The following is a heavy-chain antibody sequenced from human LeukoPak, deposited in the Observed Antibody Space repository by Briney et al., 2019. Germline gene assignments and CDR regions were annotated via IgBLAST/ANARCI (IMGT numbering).Heavy chain of an antibody. J-gene: IGHJ4*02. CDR3: ARKAGYYYGSGDY. D-gene: IGHD3-10*01. Sequence: GGTLRLSCSASGFTFSNYAMNWVRQAPGKGLEWVSAIGGSGGSSYYADSVKGRVTISRDNSKNTLYLQMNSLRAEDTAVYYCARKAGYYYGSGDYWGQGTLVTVSS. CDR1: GFTFSNYA. V-gene: IGHV3-23*01. CDR2: IGGSGGSS.